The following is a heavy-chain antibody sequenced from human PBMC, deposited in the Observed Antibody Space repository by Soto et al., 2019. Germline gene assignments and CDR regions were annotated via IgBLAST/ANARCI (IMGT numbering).Heavy chain of an antibody. J-gene: IGHJ5*02. CDR2: IYYSGST. Sequence: TLSLTCTVSGGSISSGGYYWSWIRQHPGKGLEWIGYIYYSGSTYYNPSLKSRVTISVDTSKNQFSLKLSSVTAADTAVYYXXXXXXXXXXSNXFXPWGQGTLXTVSX. CDR3: XXXXXXXXXSNXFXP. V-gene: IGHV4-31*03. CDR1: GGSISSGGYY.